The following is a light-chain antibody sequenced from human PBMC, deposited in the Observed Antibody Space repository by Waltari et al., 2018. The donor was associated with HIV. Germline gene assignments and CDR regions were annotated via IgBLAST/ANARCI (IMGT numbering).Light chain of an antibody. CDR2: DLN. Sequence: QPPLTPSRSVSGSPGQSITISCTGTSNDVGAYNYVSWYQQHPGRAPKLLIFDLNRRPSVVPDRFSGSKSGNTASLTISGLQAEDEADYYCCSSAGRYTFVFGTGTKVTVL. J-gene: IGLJ1*01. CDR1: SNDVGAYNY. V-gene: IGLV2-11*01. CDR3: CSSAGRYTFV.